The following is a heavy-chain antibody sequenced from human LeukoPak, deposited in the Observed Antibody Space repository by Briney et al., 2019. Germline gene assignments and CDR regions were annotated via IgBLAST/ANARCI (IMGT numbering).Heavy chain of an antibody. J-gene: IGHJ4*02. V-gene: IGHV3-21*01. CDR1: GFTFSSYS. Sequence: PGGSLRLSCAASGFTFSSYSMNWVRQAPGKGLEWVSSISSSSSYIYYADSVKGRFTISRDNAKNKLYLQMNSLRDEDTAVYYCARGLDGSFDYWGLGTLVTVSS. D-gene: IGHD1-14*01. CDR3: ARGLDGSFDY. CDR2: ISSSSSYI.